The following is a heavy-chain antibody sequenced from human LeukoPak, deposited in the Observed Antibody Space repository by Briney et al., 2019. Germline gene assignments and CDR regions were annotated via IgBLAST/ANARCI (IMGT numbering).Heavy chain of an antibody. Sequence: PSETLSLTCAVYGGSFSGYYWSWIRQPPGKGLEWIGEINHSGSTNYNPSLKSRVTISADTSKNQFSLKLSSVTAADTAVYYCARLGLGVVVPAALYGMDVWGKGTTVTVSS. V-gene: IGHV4-34*01. CDR2: INHSGST. D-gene: IGHD2-2*01. CDR3: ARLGLGVVVPAALYGMDV. J-gene: IGHJ6*04. CDR1: GGSFSGYY.